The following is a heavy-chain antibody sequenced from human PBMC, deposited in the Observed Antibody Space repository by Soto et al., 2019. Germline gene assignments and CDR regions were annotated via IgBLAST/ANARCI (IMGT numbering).Heavy chain of an antibody. J-gene: IGHJ4*02. V-gene: IGHV1-18*01. D-gene: IGHD3-22*01. CDR2: ISADNGNT. CDR1: GYTFNSYG. Sequence: ASVKVSCKAAGYTFNSYGIAWVRQAPGQGLEWMGWISADNGNTNYVEKVQGRVTMTTDTSTSAAYMELRGLRSDDTALYYCARVDLSSGYSFLRHWGQGTLVTVSS. CDR3: ARVDLSSGYSFLRH.